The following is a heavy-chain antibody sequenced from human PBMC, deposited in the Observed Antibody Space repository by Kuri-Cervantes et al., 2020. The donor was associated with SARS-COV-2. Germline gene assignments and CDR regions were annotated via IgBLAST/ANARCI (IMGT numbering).Heavy chain of an antibody. CDR2: IGGSGVRT. D-gene: IGHD3-16*01. V-gene: IGHV3-23*01. CDR3: AKVGGHREYFQN. J-gene: IGHJ1*01. CDR1: GFTFSSYA. Sequence: GGSLRLSCAASGFTFSSYAMNWVRQAPGKGLEWVSVIGGSGVRTNYADSVKGRFTISRDNSKNTLYLQMNSLRAEDTAVYYCAKVGGHREYFQNWGQGTPVTVSS.